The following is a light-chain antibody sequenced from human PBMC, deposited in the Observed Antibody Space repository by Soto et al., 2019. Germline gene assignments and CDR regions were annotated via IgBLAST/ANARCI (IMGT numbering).Light chain of an antibody. Sequence: EIVLTQSPGTLSLSPGERATLSCRASQSVSSNYLAWYQQKPGQAPRLLIYGASSRATGIPDRFSGSGSGTAFTLTISTLEPEDFAVYSCQPYRTAPPTFGGGTKIQIK. V-gene: IGKV3-20*01. CDR1: QSVSSNY. CDR2: GAS. J-gene: IGKJ4*01. CDR3: QPYRTAPPT.